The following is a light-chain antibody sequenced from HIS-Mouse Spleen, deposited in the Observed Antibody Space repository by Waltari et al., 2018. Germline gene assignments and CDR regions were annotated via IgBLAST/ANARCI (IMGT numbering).Light chain of an antibody. CDR1: QGISSY. CDR2: AAS. CDR3: QQPLT. J-gene: IGKJ4*01. Sequence: DIQLTQSPSFLSASVGYRVTITCRASQGISSYLAWYQQKPGKAPKLLIYAASTLQSGVPSRFSGSGSGTEFTLTISSLQPEDFATYYCQQPLTFGGGTKVEIK. V-gene: IGKV1-9*01.